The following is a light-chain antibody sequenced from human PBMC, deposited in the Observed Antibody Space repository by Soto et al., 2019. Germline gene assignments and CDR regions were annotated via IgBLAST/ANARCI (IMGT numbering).Light chain of an antibody. J-gene: IGKJ1*01. CDR1: QSVSSSY. Sequence: EIVLTQSPGTLSLSPGERATLSCRASQSVSSSYLAWYQQKPGQAPRLLIYGASSRATGIPDRFSGSGSGTDFTLTISRLEPEDFATYYCQQYNHYWSFGQGTKVDIK. V-gene: IGKV3-20*01. CDR2: GAS. CDR3: QQYNHYWS.